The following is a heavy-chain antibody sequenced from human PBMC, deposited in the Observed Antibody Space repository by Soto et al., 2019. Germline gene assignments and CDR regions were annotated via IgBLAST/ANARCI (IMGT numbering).Heavy chain of an antibody. CDR2: IRSKANSYAT. J-gene: IGHJ5*02. CDR3: TRHGDYDFWIDWFDP. V-gene: IGHV3-73*01. CDR1: GFTFSGSA. Sequence: GGSLRLSCAASGFTFSGSAMHWVRQASGKGLEWVGRIRSKANSYATAYAASVKGRFTISRDDSKNTAYLQMNSLKTEDTAVYYCTRHGDYDFWIDWFDPWGQGTLVTVSS. D-gene: IGHD3-3*01.